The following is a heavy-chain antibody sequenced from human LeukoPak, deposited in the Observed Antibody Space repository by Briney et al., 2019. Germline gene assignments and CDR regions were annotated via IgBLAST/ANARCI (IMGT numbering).Heavy chain of an antibody. CDR2: TFYTGRT. V-gene: IGHV4-39*01. CDR3: ARRRHNFDFYDV. D-gene: IGHD3/OR15-3a*01. Sequence: PSETLSLTCTVSGDSIISNIYTWDRLRLPPGKGLGWIGATFYTGRTFYSPSLKSRVTISVDTSKNQFSLDLSSATAADTAVYYCARRRHNFDFYDVWGQGTRVTVSS. J-gene: IGHJ3*01. CDR1: GDSIISNIYT.